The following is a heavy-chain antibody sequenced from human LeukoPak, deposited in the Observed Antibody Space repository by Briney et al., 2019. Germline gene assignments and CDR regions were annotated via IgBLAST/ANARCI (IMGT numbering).Heavy chain of an antibody. CDR2: ISSSGSTI. CDR1: GFTFSSYE. J-gene: IGHJ5*02. V-gene: IGHV3-48*03. CDR3: ARISRDWFDP. D-gene: IGHD2-15*01. Sequence: GGSLRLSCAASGFTFSSYEMNWVRQAPGKGLEWVSYISSSGSTIYYADSVKGRFTISRDNAKNSLYLQMNSLRAEDTAVYYCARISRDWFDPWGQGTLVTVSS.